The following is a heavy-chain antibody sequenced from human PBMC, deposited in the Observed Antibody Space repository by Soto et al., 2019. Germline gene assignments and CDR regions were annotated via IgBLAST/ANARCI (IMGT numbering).Heavy chain of an antibody. J-gene: IGHJ6*02. V-gene: IGHV3-48*03. CDR1: GFTFSRYE. CDR3: VREEGFLEHGMDV. D-gene: IGHD3-3*01. CDR2: ISSRGTTI. Sequence: EVQLVESGGGLVQPGKSLRLSCAASGFTFSRYEMTWVRQAPGKGLEWISYISSRGTTIYYADPVKGRFTISRDNAENSLFLEMNSLRVEDTGVYYCVREEGFLEHGMDVWGQGTTVIVSS.